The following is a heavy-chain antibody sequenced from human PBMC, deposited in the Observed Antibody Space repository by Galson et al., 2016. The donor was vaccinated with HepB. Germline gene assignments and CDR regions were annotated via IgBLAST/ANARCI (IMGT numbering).Heavy chain of an antibody. D-gene: IGHD3-3*01. CDR3: AKDLGFLEWLFFDSYYYYGMDV. V-gene: IGHV3-23*01. CDR2: ISGSGGST. CDR1: GFTFSSYA. J-gene: IGHJ6*02. Sequence: SLRLSCAASGFTFSSYAMSWVRQAPGKGLEWVSAISGSGGSTYYADSVKGRFTISSDNSKITLYLQMNSLRAEDTAVYYCAKDLGFLEWLFFDSYYYYGMDVWGQGTTVTVSS.